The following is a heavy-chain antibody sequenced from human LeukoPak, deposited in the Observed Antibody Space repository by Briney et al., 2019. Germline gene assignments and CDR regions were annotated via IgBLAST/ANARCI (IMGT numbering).Heavy chain of an antibody. Sequence: SETLSLTCTVSGYSISSGYYRGWIRQPPGKGLEWIGSIYHSGSTYYNPSLKSRVTISVDTSKNQFSLKLSSVTAADTAVYYCARDSATTGEVRFDRWGQGSLVTVSS. D-gene: IGHD4-17*01. CDR1: GYSISSGYY. V-gene: IGHV4-38-2*02. J-gene: IGHJ5*02. CDR3: ARDSATTGEVRFDR. CDR2: IYHSGST.